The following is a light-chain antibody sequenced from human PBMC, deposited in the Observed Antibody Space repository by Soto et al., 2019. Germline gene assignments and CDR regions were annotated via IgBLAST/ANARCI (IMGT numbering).Light chain of an antibody. CDR1: QSISTN. V-gene: IGKV3-15*01. J-gene: IGKJ4*01. Sequence: LMTQSPATLSLSPGAGATLSCWASQSISTNVAWYRQRIGQAPRLLIYDASTRATGVPDTFSGWGSGTEFTLTISSLQSEDFAVYYCQQYNKWPLTFGGGTKVEIK. CDR3: QQYNKWPLT. CDR2: DAS.